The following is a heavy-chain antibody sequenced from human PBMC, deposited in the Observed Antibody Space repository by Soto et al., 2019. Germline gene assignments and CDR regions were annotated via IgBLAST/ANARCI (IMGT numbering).Heavy chain of an antibody. Sequence: EVQLLESGGGLVQPGGSLRLSCAASGFTFSSYAMSWVRQAPGKGLEWVSAISGSGGSTYYADSVRGRFTISRDNSKNTLYLQMNSLRAEDTAVYYCAKARIDDFWSGYPIFYYYYMDVWGKGTTVTVSS. CDR2: ISGSGGST. CDR1: GFTFSSYA. V-gene: IGHV3-23*01. J-gene: IGHJ6*03. D-gene: IGHD3-3*01. CDR3: AKARIDDFWSGYPIFYYYYMDV.